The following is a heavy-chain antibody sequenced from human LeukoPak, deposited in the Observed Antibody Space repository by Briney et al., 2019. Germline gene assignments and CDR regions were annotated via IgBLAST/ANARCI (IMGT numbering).Heavy chain of an antibody. CDR2: INSDGSGT. J-gene: IGHJ3*02. D-gene: IGHD3-22*01. CDR1: GFTLSSYW. V-gene: IGHV3-74*01. Sequence: GGSLRLSCAASGFTLSSYWMHWVRQAPGKGLVWVSRINSDGSGTSYADSVKGRFTISRDNAKNTLYLQMNSLRAEDTAVYYCARGKYYYDSSGVGAFDIWGQGTMVTVSS. CDR3: ARGKYYYDSSGVGAFDI.